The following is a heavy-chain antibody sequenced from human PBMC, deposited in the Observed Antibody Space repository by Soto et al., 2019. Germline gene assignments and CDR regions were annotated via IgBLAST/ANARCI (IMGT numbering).Heavy chain of an antibody. V-gene: IGHV4-31*03. CDR2: ISYGGST. J-gene: IGHJ4*02. D-gene: IGHD1-1*01. Sequence: QVQLQESGPGLVKPSQTLSLTCTVSGGSINSGGYCWSWIRQHPGKGLDWIGCISYGGSTSYNPSRKGRLPISADSSRNRFSLRQTSLTPGDTAVFSVPRGNRVGGQGALIPVPS. CDR3: PRGNRV. CDR1: GGSINSGGYC.